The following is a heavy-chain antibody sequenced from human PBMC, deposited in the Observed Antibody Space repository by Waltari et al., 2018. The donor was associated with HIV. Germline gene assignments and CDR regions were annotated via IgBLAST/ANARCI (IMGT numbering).Heavy chain of an antibody. Sequence: QVQLVQSGAEVKKPGSSVKVSCKASGGTFSSYAISWVRQAPGQGLEWMGGITPIFGTANYAQKFQGRVTITADESTSTAYMELSSLRSEDTAVYYCARDGGDYYDSSGYRGAFDIWGQGTMVTVSS. CDR3: ARDGGDYYDSSGYRGAFDI. V-gene: IGHV1-69*01. J-gene: IGHJ3*02. D-gene: IGHD3-22*01. CDR2: ITPIFGTA. CDR1: GGTFSSYA.